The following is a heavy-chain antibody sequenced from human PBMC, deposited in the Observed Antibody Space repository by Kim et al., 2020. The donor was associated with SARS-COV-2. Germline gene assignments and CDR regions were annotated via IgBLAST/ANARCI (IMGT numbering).Heavy chain of an antibody. Sequence: GGSLRLSCAASGFSFSDSAMHWVRQASGKGLEWVGRIRSKANSYAKTYAASVKGRFTISRDDSKTAGYLQMNSLKTEDTAVYYCTRVPGTTLDFWDAYDIWGQGTMVTVSS. D-gene: IGHD1-1*01. CDR1: GFSFSDSA. CDR2: IRSKANSYAK. J-gene: IGHJ3*02. V-gene: IGHV3-73*01. CDR3: TRVPGTTLDFWDAYDI.